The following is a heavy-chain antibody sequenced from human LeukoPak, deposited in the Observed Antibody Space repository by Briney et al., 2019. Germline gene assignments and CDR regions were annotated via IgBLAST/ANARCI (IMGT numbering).Heavy chain of an antibody. CDR3: ARTITMMADDY. V-gene: IGHV3-23*01. CDR1: GFTFSSYA. CDR2: ISDSGGST. Sequence: PGGSLRLSCAASGFTFSSYAMNWVCQAPGKGLEWVSLISDSGGSTYYADSVKGRFTISRDNSKNTLFLQMNGLRAEDTAVYYCARTITMMADDYWGQGTLVTVSS. D-gene: IGHD3-22*01. J-gene: IGHJ4*02.